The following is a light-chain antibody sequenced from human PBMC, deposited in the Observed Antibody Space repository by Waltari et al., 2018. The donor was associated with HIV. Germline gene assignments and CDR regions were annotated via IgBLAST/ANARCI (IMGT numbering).Light chain of an antibody. V-gene: IGLV3-25*03. CDR2: KDT. J-gene: IGLJ1*01. CDR3: QSADNSDTYYV. Sequence: SFELTQPPSVSVSPGPTARITCPGDAFADQYVYWYQQKPGQAPLLVMYKDTERPSGIPERFFGSTSGTTVTLTIDGVQAEDEADYYCQSADNSDTYYVFGSGTKVTVL. CDR1: AFADQY.